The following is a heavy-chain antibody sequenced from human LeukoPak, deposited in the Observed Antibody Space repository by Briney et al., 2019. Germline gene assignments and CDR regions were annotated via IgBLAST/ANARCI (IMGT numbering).Heavy chain of an antibody. Sequence: GGSLRLSCAASGFTFSSYWVSWVRQAPGKGLEWVANIKQDGSEKYYVDSVKGRFTISRGNAKNSLYLQMNSLRAEDTAVYYCARGYFDWSPGDYGMDVWGQGTTVTVSS. J-gene: IGHJ6*02. V-gene: IGHV3-7*01. CDR2: IKQDGSEK. CDR3: ARGYFDWSPGDYGMDV. D-gene: IGHD3-9*01. CDR1: GFTFSSYW.